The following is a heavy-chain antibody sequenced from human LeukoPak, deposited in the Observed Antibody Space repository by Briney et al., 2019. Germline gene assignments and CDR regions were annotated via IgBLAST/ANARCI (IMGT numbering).Heavy chain of an antibody. CDR2: IWYDGSNK. CDR1: GFTFSNYW. D-gene: IGHD3-22*01. CDR3: ARDQGAFKEYYYDSSGPWGFDP. J-gene: IGHJ5*02. V-gene: IGHV3-33*08. Sequence: PGGSLRLSCAASGFTFSNYWMSWVRQAPGKGLEWVAVIWYDGSNKYYADSVKGRFTISRDNSKNTLYLQMNSLRAEDTAVYYCARDQGAFKEYYYDSSGPWGFDPWGQGTLVTVSS.